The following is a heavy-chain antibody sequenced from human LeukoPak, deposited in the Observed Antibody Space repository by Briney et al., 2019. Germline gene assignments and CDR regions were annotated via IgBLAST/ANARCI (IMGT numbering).Heavy chain of an antibody. CDR1: GFTFSGYS. CDR3: ARDPGYSYGYVGFDY. V-gene: IGHV3-48*01. Sequence: PGGSLRLSCAASGFTFSGYSMNWVRQAPGKGLEWVSYITSSSSAIYYADSVKGRFTISRDNAKNLLYLQMNSLRAEDTAVYYCARDPGYSYGYVGFDYWGQGTLVTVFS. D-gene: IGHD5-18*01. CDR2: ITSSSSAI. J-gene: IGHJ4*02.